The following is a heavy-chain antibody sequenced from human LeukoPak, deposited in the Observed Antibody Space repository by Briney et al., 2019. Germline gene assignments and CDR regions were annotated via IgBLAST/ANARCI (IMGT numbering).Heavy chain of an antibody. CDR1: GGSITFGSYY. Sequence: TSETLSLTCTVSGGSITFGSYYWTWIRQPAGKGLGWIGRIYTSGRTFYSPSLKSRVTISMDTSMNQFYLRLNSVTAADTAVYYCARARVIPASFDDWGQGALVTVSS. CDR2: IYTSGRT. CDR3: ARARVIPASFDD. V-gene: IGHV4-61*02. J-gene: IGHJ4*02. D-gene: IGHD3-16*02.